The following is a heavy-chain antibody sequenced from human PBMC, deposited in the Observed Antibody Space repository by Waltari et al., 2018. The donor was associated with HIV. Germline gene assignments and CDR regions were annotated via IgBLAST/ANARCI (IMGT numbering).Heavy chain of an antibody. D-gene: IGHD3-3*01. CDR3: AKGRYYDFWSGYSS. J-gene: IGHJ4*02. CDR2: ISGSGGSK. Sequence: EVQVLESGGGMVQPGGSLRLSCAASGFTFSNYAMTWVRQAPGRGLEWVSLISGSGGSKDYGESVKGRFTIFRDNAENTLYLQMNSLRAEDTAVYYCAKGRYYDFWSGYSSWGLGTLVTVSS. CDR1: GFTFSNYA. V-gene: IGHV3-23*01.